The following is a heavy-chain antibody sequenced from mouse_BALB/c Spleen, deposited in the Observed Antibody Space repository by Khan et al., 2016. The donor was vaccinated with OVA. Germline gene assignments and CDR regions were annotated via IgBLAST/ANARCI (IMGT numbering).Heavy chain of an antibody. J-gene: IGHJ4*01. D-gene: IGHD1-1*01. V-gene: IGHV2-6*02. CDR2: IWSDGFT. CDR1: GFSLTSYG. Sequence: VQLQESGPGLVAPSQSLSITCTVSGFSLTSYGVHWVRQPPGKGLEWLVVIWSDGFTTYNSALKSRLSISKDNSKNQVFLKMNSLQTDDTAMYYCARGIDYFGSRYMDYWGQGTSVTVSS. CDR3: ARGIDYFGSRYMDY.